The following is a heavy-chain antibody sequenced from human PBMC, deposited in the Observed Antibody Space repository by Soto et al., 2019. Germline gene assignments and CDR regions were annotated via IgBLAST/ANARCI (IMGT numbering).Heavy chain of an antibody. CDR2: ISPNSGGT. J-gene: IGHJ6*02. D-gene: IGHD2-15*01. CDR3: ARETQVVVVAATPADYGMDV. CDR1: GYTFTGYY. Sequence: GASVKVSCKASGYTFTGYYMHWVRQAPGQGLEWMGWISPNSGGTNYAQKFQGRVTMTRDTSISTAYMELSRLRSDDTAVYYCARETQVVVVAATPADYGMDVWGQGTTVTVSS. V-gene: IGHV1-2*02.